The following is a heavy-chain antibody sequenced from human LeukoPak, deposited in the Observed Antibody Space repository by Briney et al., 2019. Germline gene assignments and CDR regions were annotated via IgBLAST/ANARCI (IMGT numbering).Heavy chain of an antibody. CDR2: ITWDGGST. V-gene: IGHV3-43*01. D-gene: IGHD6-13*01. CDR3: AKVASPAGVDYYYYYMDV. CDR1: GFIFDAYT. Sequence: PGGSLRLSCAASGFIFDAYTMHWVRQAPGKGLEWVSLITWDGGSTYYADSVKGRFTISRDNSKNTLYLQMNSLRAEDTAVYYCAKVASPAGVDYYYYYMDVWGKGTTVTVSS. J-gene: IGHJ6*03.